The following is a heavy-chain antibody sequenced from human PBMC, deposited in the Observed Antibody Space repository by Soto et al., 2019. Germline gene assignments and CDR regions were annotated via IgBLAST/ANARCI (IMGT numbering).Heavy chain of an antibody. D-gene: IGHD6-19*01. J-gene: IGHJ5*02. CDR3: AKDRIAVAGKTFSFDP. V-gene: IGHV3-23*01. CDR1: GFTFCSYA. CDR2: ISGSGGST. Sequence: LRLSCAASGFTFCSYAMSWVRQAPGKGLEWVSAISGSGGSTYYADSVKGRFTISRDNSKNTLYLQMNSLRAEDTAVYYCAKDRIAVAGKTFSFDPWGQGTLVTFSS.